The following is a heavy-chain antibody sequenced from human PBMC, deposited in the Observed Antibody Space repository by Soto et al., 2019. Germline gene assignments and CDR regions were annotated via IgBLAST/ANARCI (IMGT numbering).Heavy chain of an antibody. CDR3: ARAVAAAGSNWFDP. D-gene: IGHD6-13*01. J-gene: IGHJ5*02. Sequence: PSQTLSLTCAISGDSVSINSAAWNWIRQSPSRGLEWLGRTYYRSKWYNDYAVSVKSRITINPDTSKNQFSLQLNSVTPEDTAVYYCARAVAAAGSNWFDPWGQGTLVTVSS. CDR1: GDSVSINSAA. V-gene: IGHV6-1*01. CDR2: TYYRSKWYN.